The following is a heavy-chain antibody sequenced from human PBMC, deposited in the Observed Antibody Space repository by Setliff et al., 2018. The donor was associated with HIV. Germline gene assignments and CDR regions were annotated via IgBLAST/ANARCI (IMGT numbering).Heavy chain of an antibody. CDR3: ARGGYYYYFGVDV. Sequence: PSETLSLTCTVSYGSISGHYWTWIRQPPGKGLEWIGYIHHSGSTDYNPSLNSRVTMSVDTYKNQFSLKLTAVTDADTAVYYCARGGYYYYFGVDVWGQGTTVTVSS. D-gene: IGHD3-16*01. CDR2: IHHSGST. J-gene: IGHJ6*02. CDR1: YGSISGHY. V-gene: IGHV4-59*08.